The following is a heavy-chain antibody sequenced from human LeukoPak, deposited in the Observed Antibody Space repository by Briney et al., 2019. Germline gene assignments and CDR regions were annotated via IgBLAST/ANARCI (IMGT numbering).Heavy chain of an antibody. CDR2: MNPNSGNT. Sequence: EASVKVSCKASGYTFTTYDINWVRQATGQGLEWMGWMNPNSGNTRYTQKFQGRVTMTRNTSISTAYMELSSLRSEDTAVYYCARGRGSGHKENWFDPWGQGTLVTVSS. CDR1: GYTFTTYD. D-gene: IGHD6-19*01. CDR3: ARGRGSGHKENWFDP. V-gene: IGHV1-8*01. J-gene: IGHJ5*02.